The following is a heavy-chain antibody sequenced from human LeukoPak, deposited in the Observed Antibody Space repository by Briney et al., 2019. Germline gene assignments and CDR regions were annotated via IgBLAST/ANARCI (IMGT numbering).Heavy chain of an antibody. CDR3: AKDPRLLWFIDLPDY. J-gene: IGHJ4*02. D-gene: IGHD3-10*01. V-gene: IGHV1-2*07. Sequence: ASVKVSCKASGYTFTVYYIHWVRQAAGHGLEWVGWINPNTGTTNYAPRFQGRVTMTTDTSVTTAYLELKRLTPDDTAVYYCAKDPRLLWFIDLPDYWGQGTLVTVSS. CDR2: INPNTGTT. CDR1: GYTFTVYY.